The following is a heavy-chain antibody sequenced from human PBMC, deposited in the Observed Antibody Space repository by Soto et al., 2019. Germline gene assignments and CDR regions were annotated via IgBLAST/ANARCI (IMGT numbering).Heavy chain of an antibody. CDR1: GLTFSNYA. D-gene: IGHD6-19*01. CDR3: AKGGSGWYPFDY. V-gene: IGHV3-23*01. J-gene: IGHJ4*02. Sequence: GGSLRLSCAASGLTFSNYAMSWVRQAPGSGLEWISDTSGGGVKTHYADSVQGRFTISRDNSKNTLYLQMSNVTAGDTAVYYCAKGGSGWYPFDYWGQGTLVTVSS. CDR2: TSGGGVKT.